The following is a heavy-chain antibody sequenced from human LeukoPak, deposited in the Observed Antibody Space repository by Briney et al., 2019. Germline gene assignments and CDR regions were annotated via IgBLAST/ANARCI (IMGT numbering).Heavy chain of an antibody. CDR3: AKDSPAYSSSWYYYFDY. CDR1: GFTFSTHA. V-gene: IGHV3-23*01. Sequence: GGSLRLSCAASGFTFSTHAMNWVRQAPGKGLEWVSGISGSGGSTYYADSVKGRFTISRDNSKNTLYLQMNSLRAEDTAVYYCAKDSPAYSSSWYYYFDYWGQGTLVTVSS. J-gene: IGHJ4*02. CDR2: ISGSGGST. D-gene: IGHD6-13*01.